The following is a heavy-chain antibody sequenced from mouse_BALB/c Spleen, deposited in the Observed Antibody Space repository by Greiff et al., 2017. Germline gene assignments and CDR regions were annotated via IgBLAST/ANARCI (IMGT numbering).Heavy chain of an antibody. V-gene: IGHV1-12*01. CDR3: ARYYYGSSYAMDY. D-gene: IGHD1-1*01. CDR2: IYPGNGDT. J-gene: IGHJ4*01. CDR1: GYTFTSYN. Sequence: QVQLQQPGAELVTPGASVKMSCKASGYTFTSYNMHWVKQTPGQGLEWIGAIYPGNGDTSYNQKFKGKATLTADKSSSTAYMQLSSLTSEDSAVYYCARYYYGSSYAMDYWGQGTSVTVSS.